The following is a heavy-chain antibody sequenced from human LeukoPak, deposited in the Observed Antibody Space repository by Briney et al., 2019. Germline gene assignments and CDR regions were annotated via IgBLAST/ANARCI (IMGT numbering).Heavy chain of an antibody. CDR2: IIPIFGTA. Sequence: APVTVSCKASGGTFSSYAISWVRQAPGQGLEWMGGIIPIFGTANYAQKFQGRVTITADESTSTAYMELSSLRSEDTAVYYCARGPDSSGRGGFIWGYYWGQGTLVTVSS. CDR1: GGTFSSYA. J-gene: IGHJ4*02. V-gene: IGHV1-69*13. D-gene: IGHD6-19*01. CDR3: ARGPDSSGRGGFIWGYY.